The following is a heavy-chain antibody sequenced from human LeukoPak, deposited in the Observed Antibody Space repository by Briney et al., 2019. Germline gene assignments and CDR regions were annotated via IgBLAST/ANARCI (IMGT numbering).Heavy chain of an antibody. CDR3: ARQDNFAVAVLFDY. J-gene: IGHJ4*02. CDR2: IYHSGSP. D-gene: IGHD6-19*01. Sequence: SETLSLTCAVSGNSISNGFYWSWIRQPPGKGLEWIGSIYHSGSPYYNPSLKSRVTISVDTSKNQFSLKVNSVTAADTAVYYCARQDNFAVAVLFDYWGQGTLVTVSS. CDR1: GNSISNGFY. V-gene: IGHV4-38-2*01.